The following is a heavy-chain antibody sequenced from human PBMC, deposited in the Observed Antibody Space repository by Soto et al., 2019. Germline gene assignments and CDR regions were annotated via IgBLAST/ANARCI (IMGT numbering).Heavy chain of an antibody. V-gene: IGHV1-3*01. D-gene: IGHD3-10*01. CDR3: ARAAGRSKLLPYYFDP. CDR1: GYAFTTSA. J-gene: IGHJ5*02. Sequence: QVHLVQSGAEVQKPGASVRISRQASGYAFTTSAIHWVRQAPGQSLEWMGWINPATGDTKYSQNVRGRVTFALDTSATTAYMDLRSLASHDTAVYYCARAAGRSKLLPYYFDPWGQGTLVTVSS. CDR2: INPATGDT.